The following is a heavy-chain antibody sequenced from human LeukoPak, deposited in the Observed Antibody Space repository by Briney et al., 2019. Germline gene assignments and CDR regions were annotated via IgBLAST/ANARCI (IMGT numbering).Heavy chain of an antibody. CDR2: IYYSGST. D-gene: IGHD2-2*01. Sequence: SETLSLTCTVSSGSISSSSYYWGWIRQPPGKGLEWIGSIYYSGSTYYNPSLKSRVTISVDTSKNQLSLKLSSVTAADTAVYYCARSKAHLSTSWYGTWFDPWGQGTLVTVSS. J-gene: IGHJ5*02. CDR3: ARSKAHLSTSWYGTWFDP. CDR1: SGSISSSSYY. V-gene: IGHV4-39*07.